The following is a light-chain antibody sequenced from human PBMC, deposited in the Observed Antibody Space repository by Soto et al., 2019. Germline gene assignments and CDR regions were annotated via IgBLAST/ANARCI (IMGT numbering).Light chain of an antibody. Sequence: EIVWTQSPATRPLSPGEKATLSSGAIQRVSSYLAWYQQKPGQAPRLLIYDASNRATGIPARFSGSGSGTDFTLTISSLEPEDFAVYYCQQRSNWPPKYTFGQGTKLEIK. CDR3: QQRSNWPPKYT. CDR1: QRVSSY. V-gene: IGKV3-11*01. J-gene: IGKJ2*01. CDR2: DAS.